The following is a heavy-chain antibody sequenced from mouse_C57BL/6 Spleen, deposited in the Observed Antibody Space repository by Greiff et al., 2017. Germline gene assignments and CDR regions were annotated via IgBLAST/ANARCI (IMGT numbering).Heavy chain of an antibody. J-gene: IGHJ3*01. D-gene: IGHD2-5*01. V-gene: IGHV1-69*01. Sequence: VKLQQPGAELVMPGASVKLSCKASGYTFTSYWMHWVKQRPGQGLEWIGEIDPSDSYTNYNQKFKGKSTLTVDKSSSTAYMQLSSLTSEDSAVYYCARSDSNYPFAYWGQGTLVTVSA. CDR2: IDPSDSYT. CDR3: ARSDSNYPFAY. CDR1: GYTFTSYW.